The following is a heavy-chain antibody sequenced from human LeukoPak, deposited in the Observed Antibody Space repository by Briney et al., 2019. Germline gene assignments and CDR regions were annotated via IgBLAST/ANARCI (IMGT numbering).Heavy chain of an antibody. J-gene: IGHJ5*02. CDR3: ARGYSYGGNWFDP. D-gene: IGHD5-18*01. V-gene: IGHV3-21*01. Sequence: GGSLRLSCAASGFTFSSYGMSWVRQAPGKGLEWVSSISSSSSYIYYADSVKGRFTISRDNAKNSLYLQMNSLRAEDTAVYYCARGYSYGGNWFDPWGQGTLVTVSS. CDR2: ISSSSSYI. CDR1: GFTFSSYG.